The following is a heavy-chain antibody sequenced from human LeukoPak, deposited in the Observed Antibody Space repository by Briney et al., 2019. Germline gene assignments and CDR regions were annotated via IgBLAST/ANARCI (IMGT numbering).Heavy chain of an antibody. Sequence: VGSLRLSCAASGFTFSSYWMSWVRQAPGKGLEWVANIKQDVSVKYYMDSVRGRFTLSRDNAKNSLYLQMNSLRAEDTAVYYCARLPGATRDYWGQGTLVTVSS. CDR3: ARLPGATRDY. D-gene: IGHD5-12*01. CDR2: IKQDVSVK. V-gene: IGHV3-7*01. CDR1: GFTFSSYW. J-gene: IGHJ4*02.